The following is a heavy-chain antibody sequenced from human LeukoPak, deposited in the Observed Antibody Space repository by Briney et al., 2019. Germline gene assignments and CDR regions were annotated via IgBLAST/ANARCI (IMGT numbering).Heavy chain of an antibody. Sequence: GASVKVSCKASGYTFTGYYMHWVRQAPGQGLEWTGWINPNSGGTNYAQKFQGRVTMTRDTSISTAYMELSRPRSDDTAVYYCARTRLLWFGELSKYNWSDPWGQGTLVTVSS. D-gene: IGHD3-10*01. CDR3: ARTRLLWFGELSKYNWSDP. J-gene: IGHJ5*02. CDR1: GYTFTGYY. V-gene: IGHV1-2*02. CDR2: INPNSGGT.